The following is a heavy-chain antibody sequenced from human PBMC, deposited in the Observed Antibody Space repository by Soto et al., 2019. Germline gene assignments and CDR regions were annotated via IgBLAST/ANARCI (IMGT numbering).Heavy chain of an antibody. D-gene: IGHD4-17*01. V-gene: IGHV3-48*01. J-gene: IGHJ6*03. CDR1: GFTFSSYS. Sequence: EVQLVESGGGLVQPGGSLRLSCAASGFTFSSYSMNWVRQAPGKGLEWVSYISSSSSTIYYADSVKGRFTISRDNAKNSLSLQMNSLRAEDTAVYYCARDTYYGDYAGYYYYYMDVWGKGTTVTVSS. CDR2: ISSSSSTI. CDR3: ARDTYYGDYAGYYYYYMDV.